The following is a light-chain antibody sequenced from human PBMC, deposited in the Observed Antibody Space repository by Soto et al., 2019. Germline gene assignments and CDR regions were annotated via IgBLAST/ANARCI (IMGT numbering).Light chain of an antibody. CDR1: SSNVGSYKL. Sequence: QSVLTQPASVSGSPGQSNTISCTGTSSNVGSYKLVSWYQQHPGKAPKLMIFEVNRRPSGVSNRFSGSKSGNTASLTISGLKVEDEADYYCCSSGGSPTYVLGTGTKVTVL. CDR3: CSSGGSPTYV. CDR2: EVN. J-gene: IGLJ1*01. V-gene: IGLV2-23*02.